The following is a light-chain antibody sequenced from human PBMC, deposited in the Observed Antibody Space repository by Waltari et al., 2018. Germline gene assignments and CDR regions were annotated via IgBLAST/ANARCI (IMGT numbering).Light chain of an antibody. CDR1: QGISIY. Sequence: DIQMTQSPSSLSASVGDKVTITCRANQGISIYLNWYQLKPGKAPKLLIFAASSLQSWVPSRFSGSGSGTDFTLTISSLQPEDVATYYCQRSYSTPYTFGQGTKLEIK. V-gene: IGKV1-39*01. CDR3: QRSYSTPYT. CDR2: AAS. J-gene: IGKJ2*01.